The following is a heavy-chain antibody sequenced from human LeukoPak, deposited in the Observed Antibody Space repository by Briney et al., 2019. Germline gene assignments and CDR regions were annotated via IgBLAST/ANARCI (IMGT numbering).Heavy chain of an antibody. J-gene: IGHJ3*02. CDR2: ISWNSGSI. Sequence: GRSLRLSCAASGFTFDDYAMHWVRQAPGKGLEWVSGISWNSGSIGYADSVKGRFTISRDNAKNSLYLQMNSLRAEDTAVYYCARDPKLAAAGTGDAFDIWGQGTVVTVSS. V-gene: IGHV3-9*01. D-gene: IGHD6-13*01. CDR1: GFTFDDYA. CDR3: ARDPKLAAAGTGDAFDI.